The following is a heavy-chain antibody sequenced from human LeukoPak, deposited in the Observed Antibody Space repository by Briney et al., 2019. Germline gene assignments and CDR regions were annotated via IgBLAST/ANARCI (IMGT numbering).Heavy chain of an antibody. J-gene: IGHJ4*02. D-gene: IGHD6-19*01. CDR3: ARTAVADPDFDY. Sequence: ASVNVSCKSSGYTFTGYYMHWVRQAPGQGLEWMGWINPNSGGTNYAQKFQGRVTMTRGTSISTAYMELSRLRSDDTAVYYCARTAVADPDFDYWGQGTLVTVSS. V-gene: IGHV1-2*02. CDR1: GYTFTGYY. CDR2: INPNSGGT.